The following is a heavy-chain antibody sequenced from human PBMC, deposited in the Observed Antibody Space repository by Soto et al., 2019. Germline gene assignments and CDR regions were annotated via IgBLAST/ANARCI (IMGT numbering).Heavy chain of an antibody. V-gene: IGHV3-53*01. J-gene: IGHJ6*02. CDR1: VFTVSSNY. Sequence: WWSLRLSCSASVFTVSSNYMSWFRQAPGKGLEWVSVIYSGGSTYYADSVKGRFTISRDNSKNTLYLQMNSLRAEDTAVYYCAREHYYDFWSGGGYYGMDVWGQGTTVTVSS. CDR3: AREHYYDFWSGGGYYGMDV. D-gene: IGHD3-3*01. CDR2: IYSGGST.